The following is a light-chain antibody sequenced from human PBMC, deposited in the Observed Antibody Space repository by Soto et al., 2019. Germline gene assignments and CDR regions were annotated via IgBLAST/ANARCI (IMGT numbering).Light chain of an antibody. CDR2: EVS. CDR3: CSYAGSSTQSYV. J-gene: IGLJ1*01. Sequence: QSVLTQPASLSPSPGQSITISCTGTNSDVGSYNLVSWYQQHPGKAPKVIIYEVSERPSGVSDRFSGSKSGNTATLMISGLQAEDEADYCCCSYAGSSTQSYVFGSGTKVTVL. V-gene: IGLV2-23*02. CDR1: NSDVGSYNL.